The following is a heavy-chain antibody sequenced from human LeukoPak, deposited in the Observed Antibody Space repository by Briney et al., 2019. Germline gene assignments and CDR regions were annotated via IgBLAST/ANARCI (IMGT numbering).Heavy chain of an antibody. CDR3: ARDSPYYYDSSGPGDY. V-gene: IGHV3-7*01. CDR1: GFTFSSYW. J-gene: IGHJ4*02. D-gene: IGHD3-22*01. Sequence: SGGSLRLSCAASGFTFSSYWMTWVRQAPGKGLEWVANIKQDGGERYYVDSVKGRFTISRDNAKNSLYLQMNSLRAEDTAVYYCARDSPYYYDSSGPGDYWGQGTLVTVSS. CDR2: IKQDGGER.